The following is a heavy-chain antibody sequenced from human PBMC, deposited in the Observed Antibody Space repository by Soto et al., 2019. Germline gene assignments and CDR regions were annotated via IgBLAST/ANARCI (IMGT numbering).Heavy chain of an antibody. CDR3: ARIPYGSGSYYNPPPDY. CDR1: GFTFSGYS. CDR2: ISSSSSYI. D-gene: IGHD3-10*01. Sequence: GGSQKLSYAASGFTFSGYSMNWVRQAPGKGLEWVSSISSSSSYIYYADSVKGRFTISRDNAKNSLYLQMNSLRAEDTAVYYCARIPYGSGSYYNPPPDYWGQGTLVTVSS. V-gene: IGHV3-21*01. J-gene: IGHJ4*02.